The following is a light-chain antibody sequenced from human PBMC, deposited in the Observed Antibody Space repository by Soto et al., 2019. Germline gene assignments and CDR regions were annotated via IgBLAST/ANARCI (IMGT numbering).Light chain of an antibody. CDR1: SSNIGRND. Sequence: QSVLTQPPSASGTPGQRVTISCSGSSSNIGRNDVYWYQQLPGTAPKLLIYRNNQRPSGVPDRFPGSKSGTSASLAISGLRSEDAADYYCAAWDDSLSGPRYVFGTGTKLTVL. CDR3: AAWDDSLSGPRYV. V-gene: IGLV1-47*01. CDR2: RNN. J-gene: IGLJ1*01.